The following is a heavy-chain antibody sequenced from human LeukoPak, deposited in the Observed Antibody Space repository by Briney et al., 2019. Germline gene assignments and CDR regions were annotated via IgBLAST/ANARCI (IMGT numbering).Heavy chain of an antibody. D-gene: IGHD3-22*01. Sequence: PGGSLRLSCAASGFTFSSYEMHLVRQAPGKGLEWVSYISSSGSTIYYADSVKGRFPISRDNAKNSLYLQMNSLRAEDTAVYYCARDIYDSSGYLYFDLWGRGTLVTVSS. CDR2: ISSSGSTI. CDR1: GFTFSSYE. J-gene: IGHJ2*01. V-gene: IGHV3-48*03. CDR3: ARDIYDSSGYLYFDL.